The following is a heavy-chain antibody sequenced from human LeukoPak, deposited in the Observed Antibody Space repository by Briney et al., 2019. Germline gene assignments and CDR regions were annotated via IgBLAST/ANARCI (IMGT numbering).Heavy chain of an antibody. Sequence: GGSLRLSCAASGFTFSSYAMSWVRQAPGKGLEWVSGISGSGGSTYYADSVKGRFTISRDNSKNTLYLQMNSLRAEDTVVYYCAKDRAGRLYYFDYWGQGTLVTVSS. CDR3: AKDRAGRLYYFDY. CDR1: GFTFSSYA. V-gene: IGHV3-23*01. J-gene: IGHJ4*02. CDR2: ISGSGGST. D-gene: IGHD6-25*01.